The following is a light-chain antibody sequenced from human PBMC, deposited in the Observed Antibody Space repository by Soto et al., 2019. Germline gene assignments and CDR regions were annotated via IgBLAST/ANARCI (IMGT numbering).Light chain of an antibody. CDR2: MAF. CDR1: QNIRNY. Sequence: IQMTQSPSSLSASVGHSGTITCRASQNIRNYLNWYQQKPGKATKLLIYMAFTLQSGVKSRFSGSGSGTDFTLTISSMQPEDFASYYCKQNYSAQITFGQGQRVELK. CDR3: KQNYSAQIT. J-gene: IGKJ5*01. V-gene: IGKV1-39*01.